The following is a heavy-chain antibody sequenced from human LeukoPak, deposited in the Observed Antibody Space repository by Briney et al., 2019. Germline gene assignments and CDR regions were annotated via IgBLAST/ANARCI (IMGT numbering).Heavy chain of an antibody. CDR2: ISGSGGSA. D-gene: IGHD1-26*01. Sequence: GGSLRLSCAASGFTFSSYAMSWVRQAPGKGLEWVSAISGSGGSAYYADSVKGRFTISRDNSKNTLYLQMNSLRAEDTAVYYCAKDLVGATNYYFDYWGQGTLVTVSS. J-gene: IGHJ4*02. CDR3: AKDLVGATNYYFDY. V-gene: IGHV3-23*01. CDR1: GFTFSSYA.